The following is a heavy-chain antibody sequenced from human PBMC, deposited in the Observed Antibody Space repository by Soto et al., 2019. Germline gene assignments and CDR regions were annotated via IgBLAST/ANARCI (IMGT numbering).Heavy chain of an antibody. CDR1: GFGFSSYA. CDR2: ISGSDGKT. Sequence: EVQLLESGGGLVRPGGSLRLSCRASGFGFSSYALSWVRHAPGKGLEGVSTISGSDGKTYYADSVKGRFSISRDTSMTTLYLEXTXXXXXXXXXXYCARWSFLDY. V-gene: IGHV3-23*01. J-gene: IGHJ4*01. D-gene: IGHD1-26*01. CDR3: ARWSFLDY.